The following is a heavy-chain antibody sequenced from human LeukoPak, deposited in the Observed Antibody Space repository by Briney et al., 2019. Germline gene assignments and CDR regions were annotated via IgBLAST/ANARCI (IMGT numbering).Heavy chain of an antibody. CDR3: GRETDFGVVTN. D-gene: IGHD3-3*01. CDR1: GDSVSSNGAA. CDR2: TYYRSQQWYS. Sequence: PSQTLSLTCAISGDSVSSNGAAWDWIRQSPSRGLEWPGRTYYRSQQWYSDYAPSVKGRITINADTSQNQFSLHLNSVTPEDTAVYYCGRETDFGVVTNWGQGTLVTVSS. J-gene: IGHJ4*02. V-gene: IGHV6-1*01.